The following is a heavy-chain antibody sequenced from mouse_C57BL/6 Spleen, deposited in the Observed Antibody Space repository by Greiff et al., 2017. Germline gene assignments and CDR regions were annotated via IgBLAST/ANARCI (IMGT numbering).Heavy chain of an antibody. Sequence: VQLQQSDAELVKPGASVKISCKVSGYTFTDHTIHWMKQRPEQGLEWIGYIYPRDGSTKYNEKFKGKATLTADKSSSTAYMQLNSLTSEDSAVYFCARGGPNWDGTSAMDYWGQGTSVTVSS. CDR1: GYTFTDHT. V-gene: IGHV1-78*01. CDR2: IYPRDGST. J-gene: IGHJ4*01. CDR3: ARGGPNWDGTSAMDY. D-gene: IGHD4-1*01.